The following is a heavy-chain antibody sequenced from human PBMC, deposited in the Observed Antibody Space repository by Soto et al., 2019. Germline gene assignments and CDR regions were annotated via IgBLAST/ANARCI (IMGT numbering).Heavy chain of an antibody. J-gene: IGHJ4*02. V-gene: IGHV1-69*06. D-gene: IGHD6-19*01. CDR1: GGTFSSYA. CDR2: IIPIFGTA. CDR3: ASQMGEQWLVPPAFDY. Sequence: KVSCKASGGTFSSYAISWVRQAPGQGLEWMGGIIPIFGTANYAQKFQGRVTITADKSTSTAYMELSSLRSEDTAVYYCASQMGEQWLVPPAFDYWGQGTLVTVSS.